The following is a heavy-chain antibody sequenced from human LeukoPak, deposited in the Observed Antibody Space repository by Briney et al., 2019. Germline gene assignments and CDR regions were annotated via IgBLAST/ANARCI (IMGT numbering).Heavy chain of an antibody. Sequence: GGSLRLSCAASGFTFSNYAMNWVRQAPGKGLEWVSVISGSGGSTYYADSVKGRFTISRDNSKNTLYLQMNSLRAEDTAVYYCASRYYDFWSGYSDWYYGMDVWGQGTTVTVSS. CDR1: GFTFSNYA. D-gene: IGHD3-3*01. CDR3: ASRYYDFWSGYSDWYYGMDV. J-gene: IGHJ6*02. CDR2: ISGSGGST. V-gene: IGHV3-23*01.